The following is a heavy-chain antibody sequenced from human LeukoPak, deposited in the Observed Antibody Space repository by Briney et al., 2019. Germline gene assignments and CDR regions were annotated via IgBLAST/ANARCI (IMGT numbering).Heavy chain of an antibody. CDR1: GFTFSDYW. D-gene: IGHD2-15*01. CDR2: ISSGGTT. CDR3: AKTPIYCTGDGCYYC. Sequence: GGSLRLSCAASGFTFSDYWMTWVRQAPGKGLEWVSSISSGGTTYYADSVKGRFTISRDNSKKTLYLQMNSLRAEDTAVYYCAKTPIYCTGDGCYYCWGQGTLVTVSS. J-gene: IGHJ4*02. V-gene: IGHV3-23*01.